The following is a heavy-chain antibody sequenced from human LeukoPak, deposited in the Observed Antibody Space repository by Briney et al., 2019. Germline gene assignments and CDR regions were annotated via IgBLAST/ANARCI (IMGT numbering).Heavy chain of an antibody. CDR1: GFTFDDYA. Sequence: GGSLRLSCAASGFTFDDYAMHWVRQAPGKGLEWVSGISWNSGSIGYADSVKGRFTISRDNAKNSLYLQMNSLRAEDTALYYCAKEISGGRAVDYWGQGTLATVSS. CDR2: ISWNSGSI. V-gene: IGHV3-9*01. J-gene: IGHJ4*02. D-gene: IGHD3-10*01. CDR3: AKEISGGRAVDY.